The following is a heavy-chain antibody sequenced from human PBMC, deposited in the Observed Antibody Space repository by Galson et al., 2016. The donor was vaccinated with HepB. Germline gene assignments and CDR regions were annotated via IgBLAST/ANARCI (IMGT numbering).Heavy chain of an antibody. CDR3: ARNFTGLYCSSTGCQGGYKYSAMDV. J-gene: IGHJ6*02. CDR1: GGTFNNYA. Sequence: SVKVSCKASGGTFNNYAFSWVRQAPGQGLEWMGRSVPILSMANYAQKFQGRVTITADKSTSTVYMELSSLRSDDTAVYYCARNFTGLYCSSTGCQGGYKYSAMDVWGQGTTVTVSS. CDR2: SVPILSMA. D-gene: IGHD2-2*01. V-gene: IGHV1-69*04.